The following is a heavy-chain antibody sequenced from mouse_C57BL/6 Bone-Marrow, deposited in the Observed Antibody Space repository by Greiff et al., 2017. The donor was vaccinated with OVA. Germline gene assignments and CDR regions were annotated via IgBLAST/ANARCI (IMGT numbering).Heavy chain of an antibody. CDR3: ARDGDGYPYYAMDY. D-gene: IGHD2-3*01. Sequence: EVKLMESGGGLVKPGGSLKLSCAASGFTFSDYGMHWVRQAPEKGLEWVAYISDGGSYTYYPDNVKGRFTISRDNAKNNLYLQMSHLKSEDTAMYYCARDGDGYPYYAMDYWGQGTSVTVSS. J-gene: IGHJ4*01. V-gene: IGHV5-17*03. CDR1: GFTFSDYG. CDR2: ISDGGSYT.